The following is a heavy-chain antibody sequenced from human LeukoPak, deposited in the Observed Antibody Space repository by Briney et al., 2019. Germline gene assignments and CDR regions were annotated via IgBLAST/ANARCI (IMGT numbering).Heavy chain of an antibody. J-gene: IGHJ5*02. CDR2: IYTSGST. CDR1: GGSICGYY. V-gene: IGHV4-4*07. Sequence: SETLSFTCTVSGGSICGYYWSWIRKPAGKGREWIGRIYTSGSTNYNPSLKSRVTMSVDTSKNQFSLKLSSVTAADTAVYYCARAMYSGSLNWFDPWGQGTLVTVSS. CDR3: ARAMYSGSLNWFDP. D-gene: IGHD1-26*01.